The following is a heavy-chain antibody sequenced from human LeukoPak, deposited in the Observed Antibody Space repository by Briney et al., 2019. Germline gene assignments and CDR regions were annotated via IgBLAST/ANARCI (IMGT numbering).Heavy chain of an antibody. CDR2: IHYSGST. CDR3: ARDDLYGDYFVY. CDR1: GGSISNYY. J-gene: IGHJ4*02. D-gene: IGHD4-17*01. V-gene: IGHV4-59*01. Sequence: SETLSLTCTVSGGSISNYYWSWIRQPPGKGLEWIGYIHYSGSTHYNPSLKSRVTISVDTSKNQFSLKLSSVTAADTAVYYCARDDLYGDYFVYWGQGTLVTVAS.